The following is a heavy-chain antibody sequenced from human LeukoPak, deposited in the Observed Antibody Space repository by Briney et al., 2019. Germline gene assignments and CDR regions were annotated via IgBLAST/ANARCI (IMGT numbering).Heavy chain of an antibody. CDR3: ARGHYDVLAASYKWTPDY. Sequence: GGSLRLSCAASGFTFNTFNMNWVRQAPGKGLEWVSSITSGGGYIYYADSVKGRFTTSRDNAKNSLSLQLNSLRVEDTAVYYCARGHYDVLAASYKWTPDYWGQGTLVTVSS. D-gene: IGHD3-9*01. CDR2: ITSGGGYI. J-gene: IGHJ4*02. V-gene: IGHV3-21*01. CDR1: GFTFNTFN.